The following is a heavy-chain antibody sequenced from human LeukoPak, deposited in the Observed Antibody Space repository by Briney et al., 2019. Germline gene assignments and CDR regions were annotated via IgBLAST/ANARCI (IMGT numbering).Heavy chain of an antibody. CDR3: ARGGYVGYYFDY. J-gene: IGHJ4*02. CDR1: GGTFSSYA. D-gene: IGHD1-1*01. CDR2: IIPIFGTA. Sequence: ASVKVSSKASGGTFSSYAISWVRQAPGQGLEWMGRIIPIFGTANYAQKLQGRVTITTDESTSTAYMELSSLRSEDTAVSYCARGGYVGYYFDYWGQGTLVTVSS. V-gene: IGHV1-69*05.